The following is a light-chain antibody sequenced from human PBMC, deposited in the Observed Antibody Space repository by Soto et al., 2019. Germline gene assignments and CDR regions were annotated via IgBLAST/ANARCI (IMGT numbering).Light chain of an antibody. CDR1: SSNIGNNH. CDR3: GAWDSGLTAVV. Sequence: QSVLAQPPAGSAAPGQEVTISCSGSSSNIGNNHVSWYQHLPGTTPKLLIYDGDERPSGIPVRISGSRSGTSATLAISGLQTGDEADYYCGAWDSGLTAVVFGGGTKVTVL. J-gene: IGLJ2*01. CDR2: DGD. V-gene: IGLV1-51*01.